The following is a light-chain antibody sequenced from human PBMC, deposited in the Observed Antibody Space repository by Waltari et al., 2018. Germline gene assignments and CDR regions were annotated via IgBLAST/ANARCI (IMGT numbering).Light chain of an antibody. CDR2: DAS. CDR3: QQFNNYPLT. Sequence: AIQLTPPPSSLSAAVGDRVTRTCRASQGIGTDLAWYQQQSGKAPNLLIYDASNLQSGVPSRFSGSGSGTNFTLTISSLQPEDFATYYCQQFNNYPLTFGGGTKVEI. J-gene: IGKJ4*01. CDR1: QGIGTD. V-gene: IGKV1D-13*01.